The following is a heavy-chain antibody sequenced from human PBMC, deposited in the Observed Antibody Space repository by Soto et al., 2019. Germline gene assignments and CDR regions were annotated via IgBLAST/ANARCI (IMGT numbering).Heavy chain of an antibody. CDR1: GASISRDH. CDR2: YSGST. Sequence: QVQLQESGPGLVKPSETLSLTCTVSGASISRDHWNWIRQPPGKGLEWIGEYSGSTNYNPSLKSRATISVDTSKTQFSLRLSSVPAAATAGYFWATYTAGGGGRGYWGQGTLVTVSS. V-gene: IGHV4-59*08. J-gene: IGHJ4*02. CDR3: ATYTAGGGGRGY. D-gene: IGHD3-16*01.